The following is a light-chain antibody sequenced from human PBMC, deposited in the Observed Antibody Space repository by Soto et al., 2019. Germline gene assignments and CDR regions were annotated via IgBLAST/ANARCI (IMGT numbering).Light chain of an antibody. CDR3: QQYHNWPWT. CDR1: QSISDT. J-gene: IGKJ1*01. V-gene: IGKV3-15*01. Sequence: EIVMTQSPATLSVSPGGRATLSCRASQSISDTLAWYQQKPGQAPRLLIYSASRRAAGFPGSFSVSGSGTVFTLAISILQSEELAVYYCQQYHNWPWTFGQGTKGDIE. CDR2: SAS.